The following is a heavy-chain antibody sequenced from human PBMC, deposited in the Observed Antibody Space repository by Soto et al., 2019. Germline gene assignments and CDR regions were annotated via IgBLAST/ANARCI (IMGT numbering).Heavy chain of an antibody. J-gene: IGHJ6*02. Sequence: PGGALRLSCAASGLTFCRYSMNWVRQAPGKGLEWVSSISSSSSYIDYADSVKGRFTISRDNSKNTLYLQMNSLRAEDTAVYYCAKGPAIVLVPAAKNYYYGMDVWGQGTTVTVSS. V-gene: IGHV3-21*01. CDR1: GLTFCRYS. CDR3: AKGPAIVLVPAAKNYYYGMDV. D-gene: IGHD2-2*01. CDR2: ISSSSSYI.